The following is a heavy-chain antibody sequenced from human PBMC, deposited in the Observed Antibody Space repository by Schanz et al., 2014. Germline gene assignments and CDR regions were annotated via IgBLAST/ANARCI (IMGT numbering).Heavy chain of an antibody. V-gene: IGHV3-21*01. Sequence: VQLVESGGGVVQPGGSLRLSCAASGFTFNNFGMNWVRQAPGKGLEWVSCITGGSTTYTYYADSVRGRFTISRDNAKSSVYLQMNSLRAEDTAVYYCARDKGGYYPFDYWGQGSLVTVSS. CDR1: GFTFNNFG. CDR3: ARDKGGYYPFDY. CDR2: ITGGSTTYT. J-gene: IGHJ4*02. D-gene: IGHD3-22*01.